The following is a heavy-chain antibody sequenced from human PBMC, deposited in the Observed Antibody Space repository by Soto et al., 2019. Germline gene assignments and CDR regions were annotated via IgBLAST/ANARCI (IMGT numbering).Heavy chain of an antibody. J-gene: IGHJ6*02. CDR2: ISSRSSTI. CDR1: GFTVSDYY. Sequence: PGGSLRLSCAASGFTVSDYYMIWIRQAPGKGLEWVSYISSRSSTIFYADSVKGRFTISRDNAKNSLYLQMNSLRAEDTAVYYCAREGADSSSWYYYYYGMDVWGQGTTVTVSS. V-gene: IGHV3-11*04. D-gene: IGHD6-13*01. CDR3: AREGADSSSWYYYYYGMDV.